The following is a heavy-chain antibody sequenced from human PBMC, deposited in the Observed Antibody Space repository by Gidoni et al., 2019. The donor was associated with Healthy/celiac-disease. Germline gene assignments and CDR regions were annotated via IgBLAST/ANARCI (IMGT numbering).Heavy chain of an antibody. D-gene: IGHD3-22*01. Sequence: EVQLLVSGGGLVQPGGSLRLSCAASGFTFSRYAMSWVRRAPGKGLEWVSAISGSGGSTYYADSVKGRFTISRDNSKNTLYLQMNSLRAEDTAVYYWAKSRMIVVVISAFDIWGQGTMVTVSS. CDR1: GFTFSRYA. V-gene: IGHV3-23*01. CDR2: ISGSGGST. CDR3: AKSRMIVVVISAFDI. J-gene: IGHJ3*02.